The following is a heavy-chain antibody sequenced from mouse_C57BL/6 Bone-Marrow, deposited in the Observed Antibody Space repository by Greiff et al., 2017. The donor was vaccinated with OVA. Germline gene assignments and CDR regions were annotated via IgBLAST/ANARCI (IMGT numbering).Heavy chain of an antibody. J-gene: IGHJ2*01. CDR3: ARWGYDYDEDFDY. D-gene: IGHD2-4*01. V-gene: IGHV1-7*01. Sequence: QVQLQQSGAELAKPGASVKLSCKASGYTFTSYWMHWVKQRPGQGLEWIGYINPSSGYTKYTQKFKDKATLTADKSSSTAYMQLSSLTYEDSAVYYCARWGYDYDEDFDYWGQGTTLTVSS. CDR2: INPSSGYT. CDR1: GYTFTSYW.